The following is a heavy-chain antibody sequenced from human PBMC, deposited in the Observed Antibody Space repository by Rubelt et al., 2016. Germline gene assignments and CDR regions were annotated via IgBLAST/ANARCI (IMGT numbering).Heavy chain of an antibody. D-gene: IGHD6-19*01. Sequence: QLQLQESGPGLVKPSETLSLTCTVSGGSISSRTYYWSWIRQPPGKGLEWIGSIYYSGSANYNPSLKSRGTISVDTSNNLFSLKLSSVTAADTAVYYCSRDPRSGWYGYYFDYWGQGTLLTVSS. V-gene: IGHV4-61*01. CDR1: GGSISSRTYY. CDR3: SRDPRSGWYGYYFDY. J-gene: IGHJ4*02. CDR2: IYYSGSA.